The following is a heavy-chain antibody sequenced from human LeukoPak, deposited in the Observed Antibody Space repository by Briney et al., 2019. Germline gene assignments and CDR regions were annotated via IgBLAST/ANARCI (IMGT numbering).Heavy chain of an antibody. V-gene: IGHV3-21*01. CDR1: GFTFSSYS. Sequence: GGSLRLSCAASGFTFSSYSMNWVRQAPGKGLEWVSSISSSSSYIYYADSVKGRFTISRDNAKNSLYLQMNSLRAEDTAVYYCARDAPNVYSSSWSGHFDYWGQGTLVTVSS. CDR2: ISSSSSYI. J-gene: IGHJ4*02. D-gene: IGHD6-13*01. CDR3: ARDAPNVYSSSWSGHFDY.